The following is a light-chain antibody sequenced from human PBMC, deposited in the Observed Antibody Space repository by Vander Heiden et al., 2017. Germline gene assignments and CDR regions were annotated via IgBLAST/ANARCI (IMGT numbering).Light chain of an antibody. Sequence: QSVLTQPPSASGTPGQSVTISCSGSSSNIGTNAVNWYQQLPGAAPKLLIYGNDKRPSGVPDRFSGSKSGTSASLAISGLQSEDEADCYCATWDDSLSAWVFGGGTKLTVL. V-gene: IGLV1-44*01. J-gene: IGLJ3*02. CDR1: SSNIGTNA. CDR2: GND. CDR3: ATWDDSLSAWV.